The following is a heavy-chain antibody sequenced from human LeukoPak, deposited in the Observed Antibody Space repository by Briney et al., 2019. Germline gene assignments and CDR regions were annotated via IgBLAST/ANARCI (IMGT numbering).Heavy chain of an antibody. V-gene: IGHV5-51*01. CDR2: IYPSDSDT. CDR3: VRGSSYHNY. J-gene: IGHJ4*02. Sequence: GESLKISCKGSGYSFSSYWIGWVRQMPGKGLEWMGIIYPSDSDTRYSPSFQGQVTISAGKSITTAYLQWSSLKASDTAMYYCVRGSSYHNYWGQGTLVTVSS. CDR1: GYSFSSYW. D-gene: IGHD6-6*01.